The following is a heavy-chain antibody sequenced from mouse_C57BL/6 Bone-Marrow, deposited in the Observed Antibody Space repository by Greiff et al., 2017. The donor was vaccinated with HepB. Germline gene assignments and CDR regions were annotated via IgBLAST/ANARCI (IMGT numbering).Heavy chain of an antibody. J-gene: IGHJ2*01. CDR1: GYAFTNYL. CDR2: INPGSGGT. V-gene: IGHV1-54*01. D-gene: IGHD1-1*01. CDR3: ARWYYVSNH. Sequence: VQLQESGAELVRPGTSVKVSCKASGYAFTNYLIEWVKQRPGQGLEWIGVINPGSGGTNYNEKFKGKSTLTADKSSSTAYMQLSSLTSEDSAVYFCARWYYVSNHWGQGTTLTGSS.